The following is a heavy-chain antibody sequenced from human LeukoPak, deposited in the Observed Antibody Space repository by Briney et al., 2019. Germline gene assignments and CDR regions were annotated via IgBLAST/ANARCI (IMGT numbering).Heavy chain of an antibody. Sequence: PGGSLRLSCAVSGFTFRNYWMSWVRQAPGKGLEWVANIKEDGSKKYYVDSVKGRFTISRDNAKNSLYLQMNSLRVEDTAVYYCARDFDGWGQGTLVTVSS. V-gene: IGHV3-7*01. CDR1: GFTFRNYW. CDR2: IKEDGSKK. CDR3: ARDFDG. J-gene: IGHJ4*02.